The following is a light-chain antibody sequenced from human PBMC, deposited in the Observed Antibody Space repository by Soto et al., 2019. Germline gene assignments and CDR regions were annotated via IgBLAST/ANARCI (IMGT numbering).Light chain of an antibody. CDR3: SSYISSSTSVV. V-gene: IGLV2-14*01. CDR2: DVS. CDR1: SSDVGSYNY. Sequence: QSALTQPASVSGSPGQSITISCTGTSSDVGSYNYVSWYQQHPGKAPKLMIYDVSNRPSGVSDRFSGSKSGNTASLTISGLQAEDEADYYCSSYISSSTSVVFGGGTK. J-gene: IGLJ2*01.